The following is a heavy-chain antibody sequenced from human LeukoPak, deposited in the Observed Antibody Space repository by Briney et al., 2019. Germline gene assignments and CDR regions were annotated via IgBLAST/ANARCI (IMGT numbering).Heavy chain of an antibody. CDR3: ARVTTSGSYKFDN. Sequence: GGSLRLSCAASGFTVSSNYISWVRQAPGKGLEWVSLIYTSGSTYYADSVKGRFTISRDNSKNTLYLQMNSLRAEDTAVYYCARVTTSGSYKFDNCGQGTLVTVSS. CDR1: GFTVSSNY. CDR2: IYTSGST. D-gene: IGHD3-10*01. J-gene: IGHJ4*02. V-gene: IGHV3-53*01.